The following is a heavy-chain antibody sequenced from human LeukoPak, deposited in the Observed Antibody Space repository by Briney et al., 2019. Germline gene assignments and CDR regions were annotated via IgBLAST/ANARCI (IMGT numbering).Heavy chain of an antibody. J-gene: IGHJ4*02. D-gene: IGHD3-22*01. V-gene: IGHV4-34*01. CDR3: ARDLTDYYELDY. CDR2: INHSGST. CDR1: GGSFSGYY. Sequence: SETLSLTRAVYGGSFSGYYWSWIRQPPGKGLEWIGEINHSGSTNYNPSLKSRVTISVDTSKNQFSLKLSSVTAADTAVYYCARDLTDYYELDYWGQGTLVTVSS.